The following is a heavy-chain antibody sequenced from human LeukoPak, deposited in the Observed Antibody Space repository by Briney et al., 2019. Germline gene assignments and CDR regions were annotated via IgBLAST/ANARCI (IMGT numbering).Heavy chain of an antibody. V-gene: IGHV4-59*08. Sequence: SETLSLTCTVSGGSITSYYWSWIRQPPGKGLEWIGYIFYSGSTNYNPSLKSRVTISVDTSKNQFSLNLTSVTAADTAVYFCARSPHRDGYLRDSWGQGTLVTVSS. CDR2: IFYSGST. D-gene: IGHD5-24*01. CDR3: ARSPHRDGYLRDS. J-gene: IGHJ4*02. CDR1: GGSITSYY.